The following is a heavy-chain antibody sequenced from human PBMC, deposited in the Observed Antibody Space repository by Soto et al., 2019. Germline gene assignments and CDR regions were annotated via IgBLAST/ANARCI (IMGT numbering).Heavy chain of an antibody. J-gene: IGHJ4*02. V-gene: IGHV1-18*04. CDR1: GYTFINHG. Sequence: ASVKVSCKASGYTFINHGISWVRQAPGQGLEWMGWVSGSNGKTKYAQKFQDRVTMTRETSTSTAHMELRNLTSDDTAVYFCARDFYPLAYYFDPWGQGTLVTVSS. CDR2: VSGSNGKT. CDR3: ARDFYPLAYYFDP.